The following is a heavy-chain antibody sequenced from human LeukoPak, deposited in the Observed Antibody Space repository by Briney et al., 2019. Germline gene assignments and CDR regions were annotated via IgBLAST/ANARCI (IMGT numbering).Heavy chain of an antibody. CDR1: GFTFSSYW. V-gene: IGHV3-74*01. J-gene: IGHJ6*03. Sequence: GGSLRLSCAASGFTFSSYWMHWVRQAPGKGLVWVSRINSDGSSTSYADSVKGRFTISRDNSKNTLYLQMNSLRAEDTAVYYCASAGDYYYYMDVWGKGTTVTVSS. CDR2: INSDGSST. CDR3: ASAGDYYYYMDV. D-gene: IGHD4-17*01.